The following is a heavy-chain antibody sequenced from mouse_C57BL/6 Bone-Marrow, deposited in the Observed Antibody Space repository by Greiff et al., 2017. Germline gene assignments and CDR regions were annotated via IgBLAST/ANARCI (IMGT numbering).Heavy chain of an antibody. CDR2: IDPSDSYT. CDR1: GYTFTSYW. CDR3: ARSLYYYGSSWYFDV. J-gene: IGHJ1*03. D-gene: IGHD1-1*01. Sequence: QVQLQQPGAELVMPGASVKLSCKASGYTFTSYWMHWVKQRPGQGLEWIGEIDPSDSYTNYNQKFKGKSTLTVDQSSNTAYMQLSSLTSEDSAVYYCARSLYYYGSSWYFDVWGTGTTVTVSS. V-gene: IGHV1-69*01.